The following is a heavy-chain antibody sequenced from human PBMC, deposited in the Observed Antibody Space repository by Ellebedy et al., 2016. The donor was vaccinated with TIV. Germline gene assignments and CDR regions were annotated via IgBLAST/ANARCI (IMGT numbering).Heavy chain of an antibody. CDR2: FSGSGGST. Sequence: GESLKISCAASGFTFSSYAMSWVRQAPGKGLEWVSAFSGSGGSTYYADSVKGRFTISRDNAKNSLYLQMNSLRAEDTALYYCAKGHGSGDYYYYYGMDVWGQGTTVTVSS. CDR1: GFTFSSYA. D-gene: IGHD3-10*01. J-gene: IGHJ6*02. V-gene: IGHV3-23*01. CDR3: AKGHGSGDYYYYYGMDV.